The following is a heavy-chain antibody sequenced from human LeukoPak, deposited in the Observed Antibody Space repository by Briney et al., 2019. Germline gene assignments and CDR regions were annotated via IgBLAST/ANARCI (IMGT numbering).Heavy chain of an antibody. CDR3: ARGERFLEGYFDY. D-gene: IGHD3-3*01. V-gene: IGHV4-59*01. CDR1: GGSISSYY. J-gene: IGHJ4*02. Sequence: KTSETLSLTCTVSGGSISSYYWSWIRQPPGKGLEWIGYIYYSGSTNYNPSLKSRVTISVDTSKNQFSLKLSSVTAADTAVYYCARGERFLEGYFDYWGQGTLVTVSS. CDR2: IYYSGST.